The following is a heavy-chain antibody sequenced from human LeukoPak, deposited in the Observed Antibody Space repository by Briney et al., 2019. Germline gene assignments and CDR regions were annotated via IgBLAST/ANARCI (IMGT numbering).Heavy chain of an antibody. J-gene: IGHJ4*02. CDR2: FDPEDGET. CDR3: ATRLRYYFDY. V-gene: IGHV1-24*01. Sequence: ASVKVSCKVSGYPLTDLSMHWVRQAPGKGLEWMGGFDPEDGETIYAQKFQGRVTMTEDTSTDTAYMELSSLRSEDTAVYYCATRLRYYFDYWGQGTLVTVSS. CDR1: GYPLTDLS.